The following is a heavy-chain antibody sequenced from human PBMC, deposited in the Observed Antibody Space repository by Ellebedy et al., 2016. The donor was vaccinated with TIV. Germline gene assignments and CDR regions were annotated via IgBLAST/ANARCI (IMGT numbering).Heavy chain of an antibody. D-gene: IGHD3-10*01. Sequence: ASVKVSCKASGYTFTSYYMHWVRQAPGQGLEWMGIINPSGGSTSYAQKFQGRVTITRDTSTSTAYMELRSLRSDDTAVYYCARDSPTGSRDAFDIWGQGTMVTVSS. V-gene: IGHV1-46*01. CDR2: INPSGGST. CDR3: ARDSPTGSRDAFDI. J-gene: IGHJ3*02. CDR1: GYTFTSYY.